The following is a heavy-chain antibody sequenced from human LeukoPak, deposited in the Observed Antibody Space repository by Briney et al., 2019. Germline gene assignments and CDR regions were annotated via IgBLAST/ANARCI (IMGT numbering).Heavy chain of an antibody. Sequence: ASVKVSCKASGYTFTSYSISWVRQAPGQGLEWMGWISAYNGNTNYAQKLQGRVTMTTDTSTSTAYMELRSLRSDDTAVYYCARGSPGWTGYYGYYFDYWGQGTLVTVSS. J-gene: IGHJ4*02. V-gene: IGHV1-18*01. CDR2: ISAYNGNT. CDR1: GYTFTSYS. CDR3: ARGSPGWTGYYGYYFDY. D-gene: IGHD3/OR15-3a*01.